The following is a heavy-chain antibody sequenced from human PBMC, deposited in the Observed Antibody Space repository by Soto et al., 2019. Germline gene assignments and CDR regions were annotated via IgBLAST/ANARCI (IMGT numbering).Heavy chain of an antibody. Sequence: PGGSLRLSCAASGFTFSSYGMHWVRQAPGKGLEWVAVIWYDGSNKYYADSVKGRFTISRDNSKNTLYLQMNSLRAEDTAVYYWARDLEDVDIVATITQLLVRSSFGMDVRGQGTTVTLSS. CDR2: IWYDGSNK. D-gene: IGHD5-12*01. V-gene: IGHV3-33*01. CDR3: ARDLEDVDIVATITQLLVRSSFGMDV. CDR1: GFTFSSYG. J-gene: IGHJ6*02.